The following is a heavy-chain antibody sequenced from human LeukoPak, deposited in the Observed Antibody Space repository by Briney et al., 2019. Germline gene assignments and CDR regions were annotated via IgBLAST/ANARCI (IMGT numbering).Heavy chain of an antibody. Sequence: SQTLSLTCTVSGGSISSGSYYWSWIRQPAGKGLEWIGRIYTSGSTNYNPSLKSRVTISVDTSKNQFSLKLSSVTAADTAVYFCSRDSSDNWGFFDYWGQGTMVTVSS. D-gene: IGHD7-27*01. CDR1: GGSISSGSYY. CDR2: IYTSGST. CDR3: SRDSSDNWGFFDY. J-gene: IGHJ4*02. V-gene: IGHV4-61*02.